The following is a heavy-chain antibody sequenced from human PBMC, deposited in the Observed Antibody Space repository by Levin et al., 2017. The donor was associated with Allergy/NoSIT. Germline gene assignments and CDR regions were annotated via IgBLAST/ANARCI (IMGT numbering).Heavy chain of an antibody. V-gene: IGHV3-21*01. CDR3: AKDRGGSGWSPIDY. CDR2: ITTSSSYI. D-gene: IGHD6-19*01. Sequence: GESLKISCAASGFTFSSYSMNWVRQTPGKGLEWVSYITTSSSYIYYADSVKGRFTISRDNAKNSLYLQMDSLRAEDTAVYYCAKDRGGSGWSPIDYWGQGTLVTVSS. J-gene: IGHJ4*02. CDR1: GFTFSSYS.